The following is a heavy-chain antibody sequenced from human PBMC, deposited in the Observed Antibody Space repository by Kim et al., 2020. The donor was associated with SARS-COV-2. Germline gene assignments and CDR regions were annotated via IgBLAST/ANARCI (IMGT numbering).Heavy chain of an antibody. V-gene: IGHV4-39*01. CDR2: STYSGTT. J-gene: IGHJ5*02. CDR1: GGSISSYRWY. CDR3: FYRAAGEGFDP. D-gene: IGHD2-15*01. Sequence: SETLSLTCTVSGGSISSYRWYWGWIRQPPGKGLEWIGSSTYSGTTYYNPSLKSRVTISVDTSKNQFSLNLSALSAADTAVYYCFYRAAGEGFDPWGQGTLVTVSS.